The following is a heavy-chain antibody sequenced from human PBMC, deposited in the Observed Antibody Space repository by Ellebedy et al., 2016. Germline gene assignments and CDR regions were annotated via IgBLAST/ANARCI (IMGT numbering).Heavy chain of an antibody. CDR2: ISGSGGST. Sequence: GGSLRLXXAASGFTFSSYAMSWVRQAPGKGLEWVSTISGSGGSTYYANSVKGRFTISRDNSKNTLYLQMNSLRDEDTAIYYCAKGGLGMGNYYYMDVWGKGTTVTVSS. D-gene: IGHD7-27*01. J-gene: IGHJ6*03. CDR1: GFTFSSYA. V-gene: IGHV3-23*01. CDR3: AKGGLGMGNYYYMDV.